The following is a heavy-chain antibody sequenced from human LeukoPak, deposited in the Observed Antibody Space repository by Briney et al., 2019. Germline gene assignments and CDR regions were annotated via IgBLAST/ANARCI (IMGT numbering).Heavy chain of an antibody. D-gene: IGHD3-3*01. CDR1: GGSISSYY. CDR2: IYYSGST. J-gene: IGHJ6*02. Sequence: SETLSLTCTVSGGSISSYYWSWIRQPPGKGLEWIGYIYYSGSTNYNPSLKSRVTISVDTSKNQFSLKLSSVTAADTAVYYCARDRIFGVVRYYYYYGMDVWGQGTTVTVSS. V-gene: IGHV4-59*12. CDR3: ARDRIFGVVRYYYYYGMDV.